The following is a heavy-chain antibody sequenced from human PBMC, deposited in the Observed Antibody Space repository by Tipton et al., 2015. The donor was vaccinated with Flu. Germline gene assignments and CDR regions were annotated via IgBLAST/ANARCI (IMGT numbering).Heavy chain of an antibody. Sequence: TLSLTCTVSGGSISSYYWSWIRQPPGKGLEWIGYIYYSGSTNYNPSLKSRVTISVDTSKNQFSLKLSSVTAADTAVYYCARDPPPAVGIGWFDPWGQGTLVTVSS. D-gene: IGHD2-2*01. CDR3: ARDPPPAVGIGWFDP. CDR1: GGSISSYY. CDR2: IYYSGST. J-gene: IGHJ5*02. V-gene: IGHV4-59*01.